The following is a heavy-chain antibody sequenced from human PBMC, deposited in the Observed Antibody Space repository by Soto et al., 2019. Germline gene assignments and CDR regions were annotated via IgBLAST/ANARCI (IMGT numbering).Heavy chain of an antibody. CDR3: AKDPYSGSYDIIDY. D-gene: IGHD1-26*01. V-gene: IGHV3-23*01. CDR1: GFTFSSYA. Sequence: PGGSLRLSCAASGFTFSSYAMSWVRQAPGKGLEWVSAISGSGGSTYYADSVKGRFTISRDNSKNTLYLQMNSLRAEDTAVYYCAKDPYSGSYDIIDYWGQGTLVTVPQ. CDR2: ISGSGGST. J-gene: IGHJ4*02.